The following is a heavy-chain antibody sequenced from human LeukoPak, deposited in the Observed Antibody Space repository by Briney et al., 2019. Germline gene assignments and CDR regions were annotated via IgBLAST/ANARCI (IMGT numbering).Heavy chain of an antibody. CDR3: ARGEYDFWSGYYDY. V-gene: IGHV3-53*01. J-gene: IGHJ4*02. Sequence: GSLRLSCAASGFTVISNYMSWVRQAPGKGLEWVSVIYSGGSTYYADSVKGRFTISRDNSKNTLYLQMNSLRAEDTAVYYCARGEYDFWSGYYDYWGQGTLVTVSS. D-gene: IGHD3-3*01. CDR2: IYSGGST. CDR1: GFTVISNY.